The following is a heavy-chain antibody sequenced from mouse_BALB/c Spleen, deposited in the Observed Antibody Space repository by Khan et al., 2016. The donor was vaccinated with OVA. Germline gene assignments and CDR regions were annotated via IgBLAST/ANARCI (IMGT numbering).Heavy chain of an antibody. Sequence: EVELVESGPGLVKPSQSLSLTCTVTGYSITSGYAWNWIRQFPGNKLEWMAYISYSGCTSYNPTLKSRISINRDKSKNQFFLQLNSVTTEDTATYCCARGNCYGYYFDYWGQGTPLTVSS. CDR3: ARGNCYGYYFDY. V-gene: IGHV3-2*02. CDR2: ISYSGCT. CDR1: GYSITSGYA. D-gene: IGHD1-1*01. J-gene: IGHJ2*01.